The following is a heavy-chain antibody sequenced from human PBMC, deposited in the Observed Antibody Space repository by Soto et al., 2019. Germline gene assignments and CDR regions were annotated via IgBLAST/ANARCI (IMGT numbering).Heavy chain of an antibody. CDR2: ISYDGSNK. Sequence: GGSLRLSCAASGFTFSSYGMHWVRQAPGKGLEWVAVISYDGSNKYYADSVKGRFTISRDNSKNTLYLQMNSLRAEDTAVYYWGKGFCGGGSCYPVNLIYYYYGRDVGGQGTRVTVS. CDR3: GKGFCGGGSCYPVNLIYYYYGRDV. V-gene: IGHV3-30*18. J-gene: IGHJ6*02. D-gene: IGHD2-15*01. CDR1: GFTFSSYG.